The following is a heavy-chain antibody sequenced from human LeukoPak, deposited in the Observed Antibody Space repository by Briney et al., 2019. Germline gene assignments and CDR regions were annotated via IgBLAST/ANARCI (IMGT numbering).Heavy chain of an antibody. CDR1: RFTLSNYA. V-gene: IGHV3-23*01. CDR2: VSGSGAST. Sequence: GALRLSCAASRFTLSNYAMTGVRQAPGKGLEWVSIVSGSGASTYYADSVKGQFTISRDNSKTKLYLKMNGLRAEDTAVYYCSKGFGCGFDYWGQGTLVTVSS. D-gene: IGHD2-21*01. CDR3: SKGFGCGFDY. J-gene: IGHJ4*02.